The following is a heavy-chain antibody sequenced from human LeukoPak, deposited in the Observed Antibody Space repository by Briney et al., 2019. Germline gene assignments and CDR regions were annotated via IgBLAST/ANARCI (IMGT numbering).Heavy chain of an antibody. Sequence: SETLSLTCTVSGGSISSYYWSWIRQPPGKGLEWIGYIYYSGSTNYNPSLKSRVTISVDTSKNQFSLKLSSVTAADTAVYYCARAIYYGSGSYFDYWGQGTLVTVSS. J-gene: IGHJ4*02. CDR2: IYYSGST. D-gene: IGHD3-10*01. CDR1: GGSISSYY. CDR3: ARAIYYGSGSYFDY. V-gene: IGHV4-59*01.